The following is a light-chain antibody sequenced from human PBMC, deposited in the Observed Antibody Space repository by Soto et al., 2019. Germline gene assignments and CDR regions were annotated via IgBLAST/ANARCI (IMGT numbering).Light chain of an antibody. J-gene: IGLJ2*01. CDR1: SSDVGSYNL. CDR2: EVS. CDR3: CSYAGSSTFVV. V-gene: IGLV2-23*02. Sequence: QSVLTQPASVSGSPGQSITIPCTGTSSDVGSYNLVSWYQQHPGKAPKLMIYEVSKRPSGVSNRFSGSKSGNPASLTISGLQAEDEADYYCCSYAGSSTFVVFGGGTQLTVL.